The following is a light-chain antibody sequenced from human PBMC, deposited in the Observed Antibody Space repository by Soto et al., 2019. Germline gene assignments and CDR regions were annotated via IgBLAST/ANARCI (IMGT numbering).Light chain of an antibody. CDR3: QHFGTTPWT. CDR1: QSFSSNS. V-gene: IGKV3-20*01. CDR2: GTS. J-gene: IGKJ1*01. Sequence: DIVLTQSPGTLSVSPGERATLSCRASQSFSSNSLAWYQQKPGQAPRLLIYGTSRMATGVPDRVSGSGSGTDFTLTINSLEPEDFAVYYCQHFGTTPWTFGKGTKVEIK.